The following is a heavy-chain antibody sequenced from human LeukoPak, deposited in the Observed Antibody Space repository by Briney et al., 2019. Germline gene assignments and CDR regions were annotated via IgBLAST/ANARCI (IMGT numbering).Heavy chain of an antibody. V-gene: IGHV3-9*01. CDR3: AKDSTYCSGGSCYRNAFDI. Sequence: PGGSLRLSCAASGFIFDDYAMHWVRQAPGKGLEWVSGITRNSGIIGYADSVKGRFTISRDTAKNSLYLQMNSLRAEDTAVYYCAKDSTYCSGGSCYRNAFDIWGQGTMVTVSS. J-gene: IGHJ3*02. CDR2: ITRNSGII. D-gene: IGHD2-15*01. CDR1: GFIFDDYA.